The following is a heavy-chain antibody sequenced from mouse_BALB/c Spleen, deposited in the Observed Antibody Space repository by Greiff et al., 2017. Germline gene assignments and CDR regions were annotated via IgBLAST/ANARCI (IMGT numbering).Heavy chain of an antibody. CDR2: ISSGGST. J-gene: IGHJ2*01. Sequence: DVMLVESGGGLVKPGGSLKLSCAASGFTFSSYAMSWVRQTPEKRLEWVASISSGGSTYYPDSVKGRFTISRDNARNILYLQMSSLRSEDTAMYYCARGGYYVFDYWGQGTTLTVSS. CDR3: ARGGYYVFDY. D-gene: IGHD2-3*01. CDR1: GFTFSSYA. V-gene: IGHV5-6-5*01.